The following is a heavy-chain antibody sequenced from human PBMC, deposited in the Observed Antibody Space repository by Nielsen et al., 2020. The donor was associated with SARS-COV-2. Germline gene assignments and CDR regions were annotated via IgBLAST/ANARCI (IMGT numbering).Heavy chain of an antibody. CDR3: AKDESGIRYDFWSGYYRFDY. CDR2: ISGNGGTT. CDR1: GFTFNSYA. J-gene: IGHJ4*02. D-gene: IGHD3-3*01. Sequence: GGSLRLSCAASGFTFNSYAMSWVRQAPGKGLEWVSAISGNGGTTHYADSVKGRFTISRDNSKNTLYLQMNSLRAEDTAVYYCAKDESGIRYDFWSGYYRFDYWGQGTLVTVSS. V-gene: IGHV3-23*01.